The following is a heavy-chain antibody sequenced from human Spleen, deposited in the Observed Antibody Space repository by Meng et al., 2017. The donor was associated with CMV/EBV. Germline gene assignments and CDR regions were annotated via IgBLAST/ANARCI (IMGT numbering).Heavy chain of an antibody. CDR1: GFTFSSYS. CDR2: ISSSSSYI. Sequence: GESLKISCAASGFTFSSYSMNWVRQAPGKGLEWVSSISSSSSYIYYADSVKGRFTISRDNAKNSLYLQMNSLRAEDTAVYYCARGALGYCSSTSCGWYFDLWGRGTLVTVSS. D-gene: IGHD2-2*01. J-gene: IGHJ2*01. CDR3: ARGALGYCSSTSCGWYFDL. V-gene: IGHV3-21*01.